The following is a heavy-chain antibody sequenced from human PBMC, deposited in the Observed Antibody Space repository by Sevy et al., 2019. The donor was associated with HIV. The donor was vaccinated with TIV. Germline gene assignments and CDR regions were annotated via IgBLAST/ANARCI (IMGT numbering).Heavy chain of an antibody. CDR2: ISSNGDNA. J-gene: IGHJ4*02. Sequence: GGSLRLSCAASGFAFRTYAFHWVRQAPGRGLEWVGLISSNGDNAFYENSVRGRFTLSRDNSMNTLYLELNNLTPDDTAVYYCARGPEWELTSFLSHWGQGTLVTVSS. D-gene: IGHD3-9*01. CDR1: GFAFRTYA. V-gene: IGHV3-30-3*01. CDR3: ARGPEWELTSFLSH.